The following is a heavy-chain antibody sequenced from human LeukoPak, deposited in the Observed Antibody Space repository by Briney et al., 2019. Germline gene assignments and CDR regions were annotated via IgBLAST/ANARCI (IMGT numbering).Heavy chain of an antibody. D-gene: IGHD2-2*01. CDR3: AHRPPSCSSTSCHSAYWFDP. CDR2: IYWNDDK. Sequence: SGPTLVKPTHTLTLTCTFSWFSLTTSAVGGGWIRQPPRKALECLALIYWNDDKRYSPSQKRRLTITKDTSTNQVALTMPNMDPVDTATDYAAHRPPSCSSTSCHSAYWFDPWGQGTLVTVSS. CDR1: WFSLTTSAVG. J-gene: IGHJ5*02. V-gene: IGHV2-5*01.